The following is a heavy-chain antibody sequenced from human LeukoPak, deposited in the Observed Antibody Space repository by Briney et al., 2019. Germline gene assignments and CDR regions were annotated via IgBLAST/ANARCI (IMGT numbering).Heavy chain of an antibody. J-gene: IGHJ4*02. CDR1: GFTFSNYG. D-gene: IGHD2-15*01. CDR2: IQYNGSNK. CDR3: AKDRRRYCSGGSCYRFDY. V-gene: IGHV3-30*02. Sequence: GGSLRLSCAASGFTFSNYGIHWVRQAPGKGLEWVAFIQYNGSNKYYADSVKGRFTISRDNSKNTLYLQMNSLRAEDTAVYYCAKDRRRYCSGGSCYRFDYWGQGTLVTVSS.